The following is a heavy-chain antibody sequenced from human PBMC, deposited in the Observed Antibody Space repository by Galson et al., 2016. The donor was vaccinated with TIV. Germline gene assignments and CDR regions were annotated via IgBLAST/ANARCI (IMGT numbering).Heavy chain of an antibody. D-gene: IGHD1-26*01. Sequence: SVKVSCKASGYIFTDFYVHWVRQAPGQGLEWMGWINPENGVTNYAQKFQAWVTMTWDTSISTAYMELHGLKSDATAVYYCARDPRGPCSSATCATTYYFGMDVWGQGTTVVVSS. CDR2: INPENGVT. CDR3: ARDPRGPCSSATCATTYYFGMDV. CDR1: GYIFTDFY. J-gene: IGHJ6*02. V-gene: IGHV1-2*04.